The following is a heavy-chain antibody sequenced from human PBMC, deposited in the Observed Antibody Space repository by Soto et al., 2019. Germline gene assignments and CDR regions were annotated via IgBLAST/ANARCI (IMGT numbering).Heavy chain of an antibody. CDR2: ISGSGGST. CDR3: AKERLRYSLDP. V-gene: IGHV3-23*01. CDR1: GFTFSSYA. D-gene: IGHD3-9*01. Sequence: AESITLSCAAFGFTFSSYAMGWVRQAPGKGLEWVSAISGSGGSTYYADSVKGRFTISRDNSKNTLYLQMNSLRAEDTAVYYCAKERLRYSLDPWGQGTLVTLSS. J-gene: IGHJ5*02.